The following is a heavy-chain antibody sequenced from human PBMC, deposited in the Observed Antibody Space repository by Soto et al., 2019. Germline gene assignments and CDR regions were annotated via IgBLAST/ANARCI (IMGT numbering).Heavy chain of an antibody. J-gene: IGHJ4*02. V-gene: IGHV1-69*02. CDR1: GCTFSSYT. CDR2: IIPILGIA. D-gene: IGHD5-12*01. CDR3: TKKEMATIRGADY. Sequence: QVQLVQSGAEGKKPGSAVKVSCKASGCTFSSYTISLGLQAPGQGLEWMGRIIPILGIANYAQKFQGRVTITADKSTSTAYMELSSLRSEDTAVYYYTKKEMATIRGADYWGQGTLVTVSS.